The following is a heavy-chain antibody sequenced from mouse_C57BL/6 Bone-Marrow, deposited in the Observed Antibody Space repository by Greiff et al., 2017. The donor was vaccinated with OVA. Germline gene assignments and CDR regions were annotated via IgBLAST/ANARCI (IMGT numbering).Heavy chain of an antibody. J-gene: IGHJ3*01. V-gene: IGHV1-81*01. CDR1: GYTFTSYG. CDR3: AGNCGFAY. Sequence: VKLVESGAELARPGASVKLSCKASGYTFTSYGISWVKQRTGQGLEWIGEIYPRSGNTYYNEKFKGKATLTVDKSSSTAYMELRSLTSEDSAVYYCAGNCGFAYWGQGTLVTVSA. CDR2: IYPRSGNT. D-gene: IGHD4-1*01.